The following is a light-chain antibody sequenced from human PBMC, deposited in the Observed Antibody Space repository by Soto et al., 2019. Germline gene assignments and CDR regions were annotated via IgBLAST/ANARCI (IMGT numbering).Light chain of an antibody. V-gene: IGLV2-14*03. CDR2: DVS. Sequence: QSALTQPASVSGSPGQSITISCTGTSSDVGGSNYVSWYQHHPGKAPELLIYDVSSRPSGVSYRFSGSRSVNTASLTISGLPAEDEADYYCSSSTSSSTPWVFGGGTKLTVL. CDR1: SSDVGGSNY. J-gene: IGLJ3*02. CDR3: SSSTSSSTPWV.